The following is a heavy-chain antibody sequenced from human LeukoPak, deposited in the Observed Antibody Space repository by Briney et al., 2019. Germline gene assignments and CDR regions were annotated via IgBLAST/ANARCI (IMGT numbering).Heavy chain of an antibody. D-gene: IGHD2-2*01. CDR3: ARDPAYIVVVPAATNWFDP. CDR2: ISAYNGNT. J-gene: IGHJ5*02. V-gene: IGHV1-18*04. CDR1: GYTFTGYY. Sequence: ASVKVSCKASGYTFTGYYMHWVRQAPGQGLEWMGWISAYNGNTNYAQKLQGRVTMTTDTSTSTAYMELRSLRSDDTAVYYCARDPAYIVVVPAATNWFDPWGQGTLVTVSS.